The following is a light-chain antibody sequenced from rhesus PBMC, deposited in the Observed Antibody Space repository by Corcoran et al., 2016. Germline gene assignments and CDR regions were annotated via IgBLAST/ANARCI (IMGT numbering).Light chain of an antibody. V-gene: IGLV7-76*01. J-gene: IGLJ1*01. CDR2: NTN. CDR1: TGTVTSGNY. Sequence: QAVVTQEPSMTVSPGGTVPLTFGSSTGTVTSGNYPNWFQQKPGQVPRGLIYNTNSKHSWTPARFSGSLAGGKAALTLSGAQPEDDAEYYCLLYYSGAYIFGAGTRLTVL. CDR3: LLYYSGAYI.